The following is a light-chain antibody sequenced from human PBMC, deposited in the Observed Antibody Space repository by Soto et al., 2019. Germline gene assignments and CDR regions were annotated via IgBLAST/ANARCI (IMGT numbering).Light chain of an antibody. CDR2: SND. V-gene: IGLV1-44*01. CDR3: AAWDDTLRARV. J-gene: IGLJ2*01. Sequence: QSVLAQPPSASGTPGQRVTISCSGSNSNIGRNDVTWYQQVPGTTPQCLIYSNDQRPSGVPDRISGYRSGTSASLAISGLQSGDEAEYYCAAWDDTLRARVFGGGTKLT. CDR1: NSNIGRND.